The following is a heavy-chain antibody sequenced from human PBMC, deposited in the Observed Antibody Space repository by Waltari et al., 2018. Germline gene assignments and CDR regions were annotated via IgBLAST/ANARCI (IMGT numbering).Heavy chain of an antibody. CDR2: IKHSGST. Sequence: QVQLQQWGAGLLKPSETLSLTCAVYGGSFSGYYWSWIRQPPGKGLEWIGEIKHSGSTNYNPSLKSRVTISVDTSKNQFALKLSSVTAADTAVYYCARQTYMITFGGVIVIGAFDIWGQGTMVTVSS. D-gene: IGHD3-16*02. V-gene: IGHV4-34*01. CDR3: ARQTYMITFGGVIVIGAFDI. J-gene: IGHJ3*02. CDR1: GGSFSGYY.